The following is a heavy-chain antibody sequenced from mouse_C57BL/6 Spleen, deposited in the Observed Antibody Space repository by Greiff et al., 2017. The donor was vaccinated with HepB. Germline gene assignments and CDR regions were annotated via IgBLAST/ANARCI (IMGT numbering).Heavy chain of an antibody. V-gene: IGHV5-4*01. J-gene: IGHJ2*01. D-gene: IGHD1-1*01. Sequence: VQLKESGGGLVKPGGSLKLSCAASGFTFSSYAMSWVRQTPEKRLEWVATISDGGSYTYYPDNVKGRFTISRDNAKNNLYLQMSHLKSEDTAMYYCARGGYGSPYYFDYWGQGTTLTVSS. CDR2: ISDGGSYT. CDR1: GFTFSSYA. CDR3: ARGGYGSPYYFDY.